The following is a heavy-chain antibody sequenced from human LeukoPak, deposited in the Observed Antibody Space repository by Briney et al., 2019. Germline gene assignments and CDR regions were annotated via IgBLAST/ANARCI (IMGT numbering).Heavy chain of an antibody. Sequence: PSQTLSLTCTVSGGSISSGSYYWSWIRQPAGKGLEWIGRIYTSGSTNYNPSLKSRVTISVDTSKNQFSLKLSSVTAADTAVYYCARDGYSNYDYWGQGTLVTVSS. V-gene: IGHV4-61*02. J-gene: IGHJ4*02. CDR3: ARDGYSNYDY. D-gene: IGHD4-11*01. CDR1: GGSISSGSYY. CDR2: IYTSGST.